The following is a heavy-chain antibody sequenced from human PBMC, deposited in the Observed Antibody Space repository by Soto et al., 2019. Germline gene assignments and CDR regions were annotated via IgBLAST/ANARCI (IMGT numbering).Heavy chain of an antibody. CDR3: AKHSEYQLVSWFDP. J-gene: IGHJ5*02. D-gene: IGHD6-13*01. V-gene: IGHV3-23*01. CDR1: GFTFSDNA. Sequence: EVHLLESGGGLVQPGGSLRLSCAASGFTFSDNAMSWVRQSPGKGLEWVSGVSAGGSNTYYADSVKGRFTISRDNSKITLHLLMSSLRAEDTAIYYCAKHSEYQLVSWFDPWGQGTLVTVSS. CDR2: VSAGGSNT.